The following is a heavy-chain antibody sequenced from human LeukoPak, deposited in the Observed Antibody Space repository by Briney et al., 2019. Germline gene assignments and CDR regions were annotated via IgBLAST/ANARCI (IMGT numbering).Heavy chain of an antibody. Sequence: SETLSLTCAAYGWSFSGDYWSWVRQAPGKGLEWIVEINHSGSTNYNPSVNRRVARSVDTTNNQCSLQLRSVTASDTAVYYSPRGARVAAAGAPLCIAYCGQATLATVSS. CDR3: PRGARVAAAGAPLCIAY. CDR1: GWSFSGDY. V-gene: IGHV4-34*01. D-gene: IGHD6-13*01. J-gene: IGHJ4*02. CDR2: INHSGST.